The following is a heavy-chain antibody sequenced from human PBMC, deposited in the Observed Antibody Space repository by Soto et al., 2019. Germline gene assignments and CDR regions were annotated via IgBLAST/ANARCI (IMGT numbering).Heavy chain of an antibody. CDR3: AKDGLAAAGYFDY. V-gene: IGHV3-23*01. CDR1: GFTFSSYA. Sequence: SGGCLRLSCAASGFTFSSYAMSWVRQAPGKGLEWVSAISGSGGSTYYADSVKGRFTISRDNSKNTLYLQMNSLRAEDTAVYYCAKDGLAAAGYFDYWGEGTLVTVSS. J-gene: IGHJ4*02. CDR2: ISGSGGST. D-gene: IGHD6-13*01.